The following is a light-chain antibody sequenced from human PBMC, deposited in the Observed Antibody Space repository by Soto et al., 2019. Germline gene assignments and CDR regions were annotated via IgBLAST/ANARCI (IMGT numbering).Light chain of an antibody. CDR1: QSISNY. CDR3: QQSYSSPLT. CDR2: TAS. V-gene: IGKV1-39*01. J-gene: IGKJ3*01. Sequence: DIQMTQSPSSLSASVGDRVTITCRASQSISNYLNWYQQKPGKAPKLLIYTASTLHTGVPSRFSGSGSGTDFTLSISSLQPEDFATYYCQQSYSSPLTFGPGTKVDIK.